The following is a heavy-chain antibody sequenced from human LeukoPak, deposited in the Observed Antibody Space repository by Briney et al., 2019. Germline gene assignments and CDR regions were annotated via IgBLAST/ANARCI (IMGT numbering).Heavy chain of an antibody. Sequence: SETLSLTCNVSGGSISNPSYYWNWIRKPAGKGLEWIGRMYPTGITKYNPSLKSRVTISVDMSKNQFSLKLSSVTAADTAVYYCARDDGGWTYWGQGTLVTVSS. CDR1: GGSISNPSYY. J-gene: IGHJ4*02. CDR2: MYPTGIT. CDR3: ARDDGGWTY. V-gene: IGHV4-61*02. D-gene: IGHD6-19*01.